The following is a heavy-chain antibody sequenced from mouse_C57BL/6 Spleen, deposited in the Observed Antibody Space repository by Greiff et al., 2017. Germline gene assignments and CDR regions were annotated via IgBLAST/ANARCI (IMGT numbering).Heavy chain of an antibody. J-gene: IGHJ3*01. Sequence: QVQLQQPGAELVTPGASVKLSCKASGYTFTSYWMHWVQRRPGQGLEWIGMIPPNSGSTNYNEKFKSKATLTVDKSSSTAYMQLSSLTSEDSAVYYCARETGRDAGFAYWGQGTLVTVSA. V-gene: IGHV1-64*01. CDR3: ARETGRDAGFAY. CDR2: IPPNSGST. D-gene: IGHD4-1*01. CDR1: GYTFTSYW.